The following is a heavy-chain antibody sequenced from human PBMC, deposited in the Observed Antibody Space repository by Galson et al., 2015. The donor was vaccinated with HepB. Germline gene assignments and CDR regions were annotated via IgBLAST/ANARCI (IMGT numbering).Heavy chain of an antibody. Sequence: SVKVSCKASGYTFTSYGISWVRQAPGQGPEWMGWISCYSGNTNYAQKLQGRVTMTTDTSTTTAYMELRGLRSDDTAVYYCARWRDCGSTTCPLGYSYYYGMDVWGQGTTVTVSS. CDR1: GYTFTSYG. J-gene: IGHJ6*02. V-gene: IGHV1-18*01. CDR3: ARWRDCGSTTCPLGYSYYYGMDV. CDR2: ISCYSGNT. D-gene: IGHD2-2*01.